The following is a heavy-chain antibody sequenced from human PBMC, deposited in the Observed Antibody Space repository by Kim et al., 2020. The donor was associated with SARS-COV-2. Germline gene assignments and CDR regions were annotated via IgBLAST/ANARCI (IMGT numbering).Heavy chain of an antibody. Sequence: GGSLRLSCAASGFTFSSFYMHWVRQAPGKGLVWVSHITPDGSNTAYADSVLGRFTISRDNAKNTLYLHMNSLRAEDTAVYYCARDHSGPQSIDYWGQGTLVTVSS. CDR2: ITPDGSNT. CDR3: ARDHSGPQSIDY. J-gene: IGHJ4*02. CDR1: GFTFSSFY. D-gene: IGHD2-8*02. V-gene: IGHV3-74*01.